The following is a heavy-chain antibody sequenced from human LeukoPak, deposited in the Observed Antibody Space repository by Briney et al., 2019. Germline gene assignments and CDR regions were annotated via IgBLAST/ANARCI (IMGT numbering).Heavy chain of an antibody. CDR2: IIPIFGTA. J-gene: IGHJ4*02. V-gene: IGHV1-69*05. D-gene: IGHD3-22*01. CDR1: GYTFTGYY. CDR3: AHSSGYSDY. Sequence: ASVKVSCKASGYTFTGYYMHWVRQAPGQGLEWMGGIIPIFGTANYAQKFQGRVTITTDESTSTAYMELSSLRSEDTAVYYCAHSSGYSDYWGQGTLVTVSS.